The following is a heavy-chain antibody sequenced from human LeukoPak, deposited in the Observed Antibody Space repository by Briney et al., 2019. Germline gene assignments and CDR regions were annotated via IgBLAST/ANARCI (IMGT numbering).Heavy chain of an antibody. CDR3: ARKAQGAFDI. CDR1: GDSVSSNGVA. V-gene: IGHV6-1*01. J-gene: IGHJ3*02. CDR2: TYYRSKWYN. Sequence: SQTLSLTCAISGDSVSSNGVAWNWIRQSPSRGLXWLGRTYYRSKWYNDYAVSVKSRITINPDTSKNQFSLQLNSVTPEDTAVYYCARKAQGAFDIWGQGTMVTVSS.